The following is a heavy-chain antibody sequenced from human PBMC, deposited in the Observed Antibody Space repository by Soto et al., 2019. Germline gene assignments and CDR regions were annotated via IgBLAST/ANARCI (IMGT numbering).Heavy chain of an antibody. J-gene: IGHJ3*02. Sequence: GGSLRLSCAASGFTFGSYSLNWVRQAPGKGLEWVSYISSSSSTIYYADSVKGRFTISRDNAKNSLYLQMNSLRAEDTAVYYCARDQRNVDLGAFDIWGQGTMVTVSS. CDR2: ISSSSSTI. V-gene: IGHV3-48*01. CDR1: GFTFGSYS. CDR3: ARDQRNVDLGAFDI. D-gene: IGHD1-1*01.